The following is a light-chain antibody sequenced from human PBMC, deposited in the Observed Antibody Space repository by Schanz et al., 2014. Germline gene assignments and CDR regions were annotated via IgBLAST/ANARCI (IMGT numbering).Light chain of an antibody. V-gene: IGKV3-15*01. CDR1: QSVSSN. J-gene: IGKJ4*01. Sequence: EIVMTQSPATLFVSPGERATLSCRASQSVSSNLAWYQQKPGQAPRLLIYGASTRATGIPARVSGSGSGTDLTLTISRLEPEDFAVYFCHQYDQWLTFGGGTKVEIK. CDR2: GAS. CDR3: HQYDQWLT.